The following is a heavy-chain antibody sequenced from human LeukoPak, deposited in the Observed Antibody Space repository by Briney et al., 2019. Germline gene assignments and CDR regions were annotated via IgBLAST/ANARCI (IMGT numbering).Heavy chain of an antibody. J-gene: IGHJ5*02. CDR2: INWNGGRT. CDR3: ARVIVGAIRWFDP. CDR1: GFTFDDCG. Sequence: GGSLRLSCAASGFTFDDCGMSWVRQAPGKGLEWVSDINWNGGRTGYTDSVKGRFTISRDNAKNSLYLQMNSLRAEETALYYCARVIVGAIRWFDPWGQGTLVTVSS. D-gene: IGHD1-26*01. V-gene: IGHV3-20*04.